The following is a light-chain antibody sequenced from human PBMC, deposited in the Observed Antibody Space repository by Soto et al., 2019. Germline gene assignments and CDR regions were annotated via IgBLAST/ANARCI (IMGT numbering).Light chain of an antibody. CDR2: GAS. J-gene: IGKJ1*01. Sequence: EIVLTQSPGTLSLSPGERATLSCRASQSVSSSYLAWYQQKPGQAPRLLIYGASSRATGIPDRFSGSGSGTDFTLTISRLEPEDFAVYYCQRYGRSLWTFGQGTKVEIK. CDR3: QRYGRSLWT. CDR1: QSVSSSY. V-gene: IGKV3-20*01.